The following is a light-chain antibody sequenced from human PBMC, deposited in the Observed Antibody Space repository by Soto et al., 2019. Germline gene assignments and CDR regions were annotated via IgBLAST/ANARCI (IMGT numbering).Light chain of an antibody. CDR1: QSVSSSY. J-gene: IGKJ5*01. CDR2: GAS. CDR3: QQYGSSPIT. V-gene: IGKV3-20*01. Sequence: IVLTQSPGTLSLSPGERATLSCRASQSVSSSYLTWYQQKPGQAPRLLSYGASSRATGIPDRFSGSGSETDFTLTISRLEPEDFAVYYCQQYGSSPITFGQGTRL.